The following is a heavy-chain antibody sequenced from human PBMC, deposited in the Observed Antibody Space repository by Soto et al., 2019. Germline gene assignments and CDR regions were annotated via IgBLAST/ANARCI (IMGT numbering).Heavy chain of an antibody. CDR3: ARGWGYDSYTYYYAY. CDR2: IIPIFGTA. V-gene: IGHV1-69*13. J-gene: IGHJ4*02. CDR1: GGTFSSYA. D-gene: IGHD3-22*01. Sequence: ASVKVSCKASGGTFSSYAISWVRQAPGQGLEWMGGIIPIFGTANYAQKFQGRVTITADESTSTAYMELSRLRSEDTAVYYCARGWGYDSYTYYYAYWGQGTLVTVYS.